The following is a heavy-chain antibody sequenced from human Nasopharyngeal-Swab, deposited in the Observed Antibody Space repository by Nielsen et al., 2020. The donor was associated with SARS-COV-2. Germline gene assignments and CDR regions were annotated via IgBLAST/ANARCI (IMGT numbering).Heavy chain of an antibody. J-gene: IGHJ6*03. V-gene: IGHV4-34*01. D-gene: IGHD2-2*01. Sequence: SETLSLTCAVYGGSFSGYYWGWIRQPPGKGLEWIGEINHSGSTNYNPSLKSRVTISVDTSKNQFSLKLSSVTAADTAVYYCARGKEGVVPAALGMVFYYYYMDVWGKGTTVTVSS. CDR3: ARGKEGVVPAALGMVFYYYYMDV. CDR2: INHSGST. CDR1: GGSFSGYY.